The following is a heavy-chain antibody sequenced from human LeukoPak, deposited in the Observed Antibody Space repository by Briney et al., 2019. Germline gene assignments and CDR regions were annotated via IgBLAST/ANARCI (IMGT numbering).Heavy chain of an antibody. D-gene: IGHD3-10*01. Sequence: SGPTLVNPPQTLTLTCAFSGSSLTSGAVGVAWIRQPPEQALEWLALIYWDDDKRYSPSLKSRLTITKDTSKNQVILTMTNMDPADTATYYCGHFVRGTFEIWGQGTTVTVSS. CDR2: IYWDDDK. V-gene: IGHV2-5*02. J-gene: IGHJ3*02. CDR1: GSSLTSGAVG. CDR3: GHFVRGTFEI.